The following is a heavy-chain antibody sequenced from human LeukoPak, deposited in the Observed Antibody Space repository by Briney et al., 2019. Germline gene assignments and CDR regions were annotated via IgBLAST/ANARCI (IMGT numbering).Heavy chain of an antibody. CDR2: MNPNSGNT. Sequence: ASVKVSCKASGYTFTSYDINWVRQATGQGLEWMGWMNPNSGNTGYAQKFQGRVTMTRNTSISTAYMELSSLRSEDTAVYYCAVRRTGQWLVEDFDYWGQGTLVTVSS. D-gene: IGHD6-19*01. CDR1: GYTFTSYD. CDR3: AVRRTGQWLVEDFDY. J-gene: IGHJ4*02. V-gene: IGHV1-8*01.